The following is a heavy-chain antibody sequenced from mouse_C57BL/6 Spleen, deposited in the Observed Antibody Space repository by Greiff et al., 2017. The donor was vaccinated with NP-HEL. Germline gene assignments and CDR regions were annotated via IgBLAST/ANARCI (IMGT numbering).Heavy chain of an antibody. V-gene: IGHV1-72*01. CDR3: ARSEILYYGSSGDYAMDY. D-gene: IGHD1-1*01. J-gene: IGHJ4*01. CDR1: GYTFTSYW. CDR2: IDPNSGGT. Sequence: VQLQQPGAELVKPGASVKLSCKASGYTFTSYWMHWVKQRPGRGLEWIGRIDPNSGGTKYNEKFKSKATLTVDKPSSTAYMQLSSLTSEDSAVYYCARSEILYYGSSGDYAMDYWGQGTSVTVSS.